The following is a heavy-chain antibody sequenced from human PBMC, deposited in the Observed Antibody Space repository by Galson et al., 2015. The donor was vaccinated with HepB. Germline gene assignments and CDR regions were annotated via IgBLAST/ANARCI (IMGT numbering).Heavy chain of an antibody. V-gene: IGHV3-23*01. Sequence: SLRLSCAASGFTFSNYAMSWVRQAPGKGLEWVSVISGSGVSTYYADSVKGRFTISRDNSKNTLYVQMNSLRAEDTAVYYCAKRGFSYGLSSGSYDFWGQGPLVTVSS. CDR2: ISGSGVST. CDR3: AKRGFSYGLSSGSYDF. D-gene: IGHD5-18*01. J-gene: IGHJ4*02. CDR1: GFTFSNYA.